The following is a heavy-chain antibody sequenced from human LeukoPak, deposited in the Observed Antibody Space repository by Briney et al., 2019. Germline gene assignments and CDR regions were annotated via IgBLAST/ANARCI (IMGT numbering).Heavy chain of an antibody. D-gene: IGHD5-24*01. CDR3: ARQVVEMATISFDY. J-gene: IGHJ4*02. Sequence: PSETLSLTCTVSGGSISSYYWSWIRQPPGKGLEWIGYIYYSGSTNYNPSLKSRVTISVDTSKNQFSLKLSSVTAADTAVYYCARQVVEMATISFDYWGQGTLVTVSS. CDR1: GGSISSYY. CDR2: IYYSGST. V-gene: IGHV4-59*01.